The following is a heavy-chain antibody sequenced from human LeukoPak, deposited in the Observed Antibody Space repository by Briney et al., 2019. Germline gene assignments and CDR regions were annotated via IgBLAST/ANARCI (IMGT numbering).Heavy chain of an antibody. Sequence: ASVKVSCKASGYSFTGYYMHWVRQAPGQGLEWMGWINPNSGGANYAQKFQGRVTMTRDTSIGTVYMELSGLSSDDTAVYYCARSGVGATPVDYWGQGTLVTVSS. CDR3: ARSGVGATPVDY. V-gene: IGHV1-2*02. CDR1: GYSFTGYY. J-gene: IGHJ4*02. D-gene: IGHD1-26*01. CDR2: INPNSGGA.